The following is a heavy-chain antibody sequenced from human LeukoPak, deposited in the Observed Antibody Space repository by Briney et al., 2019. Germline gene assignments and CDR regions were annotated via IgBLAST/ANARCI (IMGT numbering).Heavy chain of an antibody. CDR3: ARDRGRGSSHNDY. CDR2: IWYDGSNI. J-gene: IGHJ4*02. V-gene: IGHV3-33*01. Sequence: GGSLRLSCAASGLTFSSYGVHWVRQAPGKGLEWVAVIWYDGSNIYYADSVKGRFTISRDNSKNTLYLQMDSLRAEDTAVYYCARDRGRGSSHNDYWGQGILVTVSS. D-gene: IGHD2-15*01. CDR1: GLTFSSYG.